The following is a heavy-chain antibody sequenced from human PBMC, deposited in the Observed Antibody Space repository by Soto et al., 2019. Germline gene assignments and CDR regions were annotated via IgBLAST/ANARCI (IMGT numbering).Heavy chain of an antibody. D-gene: IGHD2-15*01. CDR1: GVSINRGDYA. CDR3: VKDDRILGRRYFDL. J-gene: IGHJ2*01. CDR2: ISFSDGGT. V-gene: IGHV3-23*01. Sequence: ETLSLTCSVSGVSINRGDYAMTWVRQAPGKGLEWVSSISFSDGGTYYADSVKGRLTISRDNSKNTLFLQMNSLRVEDTAVYYCVKDDRILGRRYFDLWGRGTLVTVSS.